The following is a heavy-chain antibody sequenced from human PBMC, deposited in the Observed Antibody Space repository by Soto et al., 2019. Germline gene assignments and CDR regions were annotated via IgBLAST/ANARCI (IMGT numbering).Heavy chain of an antibody. CDR3: ARGQEGVVATH. V-gene: IGHV4-34*01. J-gene: IGHJ4*02. Sequence: QVQLQQWGAGLLKPSETLSLTCAVNGGSFTGYYWSWIRQPPGKGLEWIGEIKDGGNTNYSPSLRSXATGSXXTSKKQVSLKVNSVIAADTAVYYCARGQEGVVATHWDQGALVTVSS. CDR2: IKDGGNT. D-gene: IGHD2-15*01. CDR1: GGSFTGYY.